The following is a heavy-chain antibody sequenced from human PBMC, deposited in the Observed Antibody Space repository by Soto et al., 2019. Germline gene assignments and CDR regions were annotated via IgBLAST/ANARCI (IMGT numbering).Heavy chain of an antibody. Sequence: QLQLQESGSGLVRPSQTLSLTCAVSGGSISSGGYSWNWIRQPPGKGLEWIGYIYHSGSTLYNPSLKRRVSISLDTSTNQFSLKLSSVTAADTAVYYCARDQLEGTWSDPWGQGTLVTVSS. D-gene: IGHD1-1*01. CDR2: IYHSGST. V-gene: IGHV4-30-2*01. CDR3: ARDQLEGTWSDP. J-gene: IGHJ5*02. CDR1: GGSISSGGYS.